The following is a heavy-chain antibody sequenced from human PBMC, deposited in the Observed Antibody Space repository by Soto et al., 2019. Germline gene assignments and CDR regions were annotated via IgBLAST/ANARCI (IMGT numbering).Heavy chain of an antibody. V-gene: IGHV4-59*05. J-gene: IGHJ4*02. CDR2: IYYSGST. D-gene: IGHD6-19*01. CDR3: ASHEGYRSGYDFDY. CDR1: GGSIRSYC. Sequence: SETLSLTCTVSGGSIRSYCWTWSRQPPGEGLEWIGSIYYSGSTYYNPSLKSRVTISVDTSKNQFSLKLSSVTAADTAVYYCASHEGYRSGYDFDYWGQGTLVTVS.